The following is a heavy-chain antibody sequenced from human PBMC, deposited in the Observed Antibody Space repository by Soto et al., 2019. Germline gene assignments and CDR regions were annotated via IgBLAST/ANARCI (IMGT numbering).Heavy chain of an antibody. V-gene: IGHV4-59*01. D-gene: IGHD3-10*01. CDR1: GGSISSDY. CDR2: VSYSGGT. Sequence: SETLSLTCSVSGGSISSDYWSWIRQSPGRGLEWIGYVSYSGGTYYNPSLKSRVAMSVDTSKNQVSLRLRSVTAADTAVYYCARGAGEYAAPFEYWGQGPLGTGS. J-gene: IGHJ4*02. CDR3: ARGAGEYAAPFEY.